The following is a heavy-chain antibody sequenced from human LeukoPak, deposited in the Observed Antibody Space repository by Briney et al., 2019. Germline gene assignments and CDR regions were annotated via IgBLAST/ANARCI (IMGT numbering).Heavy chain of an antibody. CDR2: INQDGTEK. V-gene: IGHV3-7*03. CDR3: ARDGHPFDY. CDR1: GFTFGDYA. J-gene: IGHJ4*02. Sequence: GGSLRLSCTASGFTFGDYAMSWVRQAPGKGLEWVANINQDGTEKYYLDSVKGRFTISRDNAKKSLNLQMNSLRAEDTALYYCARDGHPFDYWGQGTLVTVSS.